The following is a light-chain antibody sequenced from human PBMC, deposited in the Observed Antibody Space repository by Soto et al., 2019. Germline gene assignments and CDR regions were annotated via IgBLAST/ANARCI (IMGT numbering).Light chain of an antibody. CDR2: VAS. CDR3: QQYKNWPLT. Sequence: EIVMTQSPATLSVSPGERATLSCRASQSVSSNLAWYQQKPGQAPRLLMYVASTRATGIPARFSGSGSGTEFTLTISSLQSEDVAVYYCQQYKNWPLTFGGGTKVEIK. CDR1: QSVSSN. J-gene: IGKJ4*01. V-gene: IGKV3-15*01.